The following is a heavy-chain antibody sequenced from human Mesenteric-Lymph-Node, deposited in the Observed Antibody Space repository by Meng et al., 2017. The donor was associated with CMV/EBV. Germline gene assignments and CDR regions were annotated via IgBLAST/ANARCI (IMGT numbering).Heavy chain of an antibody. D-gene: IGHD2-2*01. CDR2: INHSGST. J-gene: IGHJ6*02. V-gene: IGHV4-34*01. CDR3: ACERVYCSSTSCYPKLLYYYGMDV. Sequence: GSLRLSCAVYGGSFSGYYWSWIRQPPGKGLEWIGEINHSGSTNYNPSLKSRVTISVDTSKNQFSLKLSSVTAADTAVYYCACERVYCSSTSCYPKLLYYYGMDVWGQGTTVTVSS. CDR1: GGSFSGYY.